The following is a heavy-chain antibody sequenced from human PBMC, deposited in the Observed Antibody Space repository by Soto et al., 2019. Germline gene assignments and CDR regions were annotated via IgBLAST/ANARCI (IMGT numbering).Heavy chain of an antibody. V-gene: IGHV4-59*01. D-gene: IGHD2-2*01. CDR1: GGSISIYF. CDR3: AREGPRGTRDAFDI. Sequence: LSLTRTVSGGSISIYFWGCIRNPPGKGLEWIGYIFYTGSTNYNPSLKSRVTISVDTSKNQFSLMLNSVTAADTAVYYCAREGPRGTRDAFDIWGQGTMVTVSS. J-gene: IGHJ3*02. CDR2: IFYTGST.